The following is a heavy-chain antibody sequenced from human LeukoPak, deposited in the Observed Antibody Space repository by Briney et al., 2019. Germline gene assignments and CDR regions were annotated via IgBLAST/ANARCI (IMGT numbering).Heavy chain of an antibody. Sequence: GGSLRLSCATSGFTFSSYWMSWVRRAPGKGLEWVAYIKQDGSQIFYVDSVKGRFTISRDTAKNSLSLQMNSLRAEDTAVYYCAREYCSGTSCYGYFDYWGQGTLVTVSS. CDR2: IKQDGSQI. J-gene: IGHJ4*02. CDR1: GFTFSSYW. V-gene: IGHV3-7*01. D-gene: IGHD2-2*01. CDR3: AREYCSGTSCYGYFDY.